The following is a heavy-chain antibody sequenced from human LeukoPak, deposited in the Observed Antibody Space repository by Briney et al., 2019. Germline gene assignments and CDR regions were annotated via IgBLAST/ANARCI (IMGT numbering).Heavy chain of an antibody. Sequence: PGGSLRLSCTGSGFNFGDHVMTWVRQAPGKGLEWVGFIGSKAFGGTPEYAASVKGRLTISRDDFKSIAYLDLNSLKTEDTAVYYCTRASGSFWYFDFSGQGTLVTVSS. CDR2: IGSKAFGGTP. J-gene: IGHJ4*02. CDR1: GFNFGDHV. V-gene: IGHV3-49*04. D-gene: IGHD6-19*01. CDR3: TRASGSFWYFDF.